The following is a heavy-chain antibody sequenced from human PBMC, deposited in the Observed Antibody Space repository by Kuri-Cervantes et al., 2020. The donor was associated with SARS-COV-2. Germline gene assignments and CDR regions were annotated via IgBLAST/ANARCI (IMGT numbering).Heavy chain of an antibody. CDR3: AKDRVGVQDF. D-gene: IGHD2-21*01. CDR2: ISHDGKNK. V-gene: IGHV3-30*18. CDR1: GFNFSSTD. J-gene: IGHJ4*02. Sequence: GGSLRLSCAASGFNFSSTDMHWVRQAPGKGLEWVAVISHDGKNKKCIVSGKGRFTISRDNSQNTLYLHMKSLRSEDTATYYCAKDRVGVQDFWGQGTLVTVSS.